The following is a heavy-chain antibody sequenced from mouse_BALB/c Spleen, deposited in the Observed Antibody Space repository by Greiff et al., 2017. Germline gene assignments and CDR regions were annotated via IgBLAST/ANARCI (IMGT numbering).Heavy chain of an antibody. Sequence: VKLMESGPGLVAPSQSLSITCTVSGFSLTSYGVHWVRQPPGKGLEWLGVIWAGGSTNYNSALMSRLSISKDNSKSQVFLKMNSLQTDDTAMYYCAREGTARATWFAYWGQGTLVTVSA. CDR2: IWAGGST. CDR3: AREGTARATWFAY. J-gene: IGHJ3*01. D-gene: IGHD3-2*01. CDR1: GFSLTSYG. V-gene: IGHV2-9*02.